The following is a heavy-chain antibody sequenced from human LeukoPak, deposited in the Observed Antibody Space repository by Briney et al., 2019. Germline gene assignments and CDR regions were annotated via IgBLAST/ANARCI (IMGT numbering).Heavy chain of an antibody. CDR2: IYYSGST. D-gene: IGHD3-22*01. Sequence: SETLSLTCTVSGGSISSSSYYWGWNRQPPGKGLEWIGSIYYSGSTYYNPSLKSRVTISVDTSKNQFSLKLSSVTAADSAVYYCARDSPDGYIDWFDPWGQGTLVTVSS. CDR3: ARDSPDGYIDWFDP. CDR1: GGSISSSSYY. J-gene: IGHJ5*02. V-gene: IGHV4-39*07.